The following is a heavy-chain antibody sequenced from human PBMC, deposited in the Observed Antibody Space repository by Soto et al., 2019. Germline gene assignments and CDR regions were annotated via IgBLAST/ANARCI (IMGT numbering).Heavy chain of an antibody. CDR2: IYYSGST. D-gene: IGHD2-21*01. J-gene: IGHJ3*02. CDR1: GGSISSYY. Sequence: QVQLQESGPGLVKPSETLSLTCTVSGGSISSYYWSWIRQPPGKGLEWIGYIYYSGSTNYNPSLKSRVTISVDTSKNQFSLKLSSVTAADTAVYYCGSLLLINKNAFDIWGQGTMVTVSS. CDR3: GSLLLINKNAFDI. V-gene: IGHV4-59*01.